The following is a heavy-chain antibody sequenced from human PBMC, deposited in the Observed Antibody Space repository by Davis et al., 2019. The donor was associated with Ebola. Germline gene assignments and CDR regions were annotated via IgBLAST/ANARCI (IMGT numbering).Heavy chain of an antibody. J-gene: IGHJ5*02. CDR3: AKVHPPTTVTTGWFDP. V-gene: IGHV3-23*01. CDR1: XXIFSSYA. D-gene: IGHD4-17*01. Sequence: GESLKIXCXXXXXIFSSYAMXWVRQAPGKGLEWVSSISVRSITYHADSVKGRFTISRDNSKNTLYLQMNSLRAEDTAVYYCAKVHPPTTVTTGWFDPWGQGTLVTVSS. CDR2: ISVRSIT.